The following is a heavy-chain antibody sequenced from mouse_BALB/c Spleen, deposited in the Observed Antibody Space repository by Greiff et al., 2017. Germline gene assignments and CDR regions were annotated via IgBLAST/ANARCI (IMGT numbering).Heavy chain of an antibody. CDR1: GYTFTDYY. CDR3: ARERYDY. D-gene: IGHD2-14*01. V-gene: IGHV1-19*01. J-gene: IGHJ2*01. Sequence: EVQLQQSGPELVKPGASVKMSCKASGYTFTDYYMDWVKQSHGESFEWIGRVNPYNGGTSYNQKFKGKATLTVDKSSSTAYMELNSLTSEDSAVYYCARERYDYWGQGTTLTVSS. CDR2: VNPYNGGT.